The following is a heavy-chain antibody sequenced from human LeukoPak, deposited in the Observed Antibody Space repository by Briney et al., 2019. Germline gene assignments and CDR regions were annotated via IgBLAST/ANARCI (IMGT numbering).Heavy chain of an antibody. D-gene: IGHD5-12*01. CDR3: ARIPRGAGGYNWFDP. Sequence: GESLKISCKGSGYSFTTHWIAGVRQMPGRGLEWMGIIYPDDSDTRYSPSFQGQVTISADKSVSTAYLQWSSLKASDTAMYYCARIPRGAGGYNWFDPWGQGTLVTVSS. J-gene: IGHJ5*02. CDR1: GYSFTTHW. V-gene: IGHV5-51*01. CDR2: IYPDDSDT.